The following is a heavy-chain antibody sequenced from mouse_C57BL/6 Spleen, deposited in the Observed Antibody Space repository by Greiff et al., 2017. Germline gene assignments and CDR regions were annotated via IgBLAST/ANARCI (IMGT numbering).Heavy chain of an antibody. CDR1: GYTFTSYW. CDR2: IHPNSGST. Sequence: QVQLQQPGAELVKPGASVKLSCKASGYTFTSYWMHWVKQRPGQGLEWIGMIHPNSGSTNYNEKFKSKATLTVDKSSSTAYMQLSSLTSEDSAVYYCARSTGTVVPSWYFDVWGTGTTVTVSS. J-gene: IGHJ1*03. V-gene: IGHV1-64*01. D-gene: IGHD1-1*01. CDR3: ARSTGTVVPSWYFDV.